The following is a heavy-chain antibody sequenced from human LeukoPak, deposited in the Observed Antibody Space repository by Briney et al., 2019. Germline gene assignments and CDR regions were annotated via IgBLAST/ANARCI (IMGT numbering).Heavy chain of an antibody. J-gene: IGHJ4*02. D-gene: IGHD2-8*01. V-gene: IGHV1-2*02. CDR2: TNPNSGGT. Sequence: ASVKDSCKASGYTFTDFYIHWVRRAPGQGLEWMGWTNPNSGGTNYAQKFQGRVTMTRDTSITTAYIVLSRLRSDDTAVYYCARVAVLMLYGGSFYYFDYWGQGALVTVSS. CDR1: GYTFTDFY. CDR3: ARVAVLMLYGGSFYYFDY.